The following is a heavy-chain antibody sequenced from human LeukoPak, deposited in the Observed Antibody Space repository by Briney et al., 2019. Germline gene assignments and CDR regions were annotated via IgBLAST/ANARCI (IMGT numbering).Heavy chain of an antibody. CDR2: ISGSGGGT. Sequence: PGGSLRLSCAASGFTFSSYAMSWVRQAPGKGLEWGSAISGSGGGTYYADSVKGRFTISRDNSKNTLYLQMNSLRAEDTAVYYCAKAVARYSSGWYGVFDYWGQGTLVTVSS. J-gene: IGHJ4*02. CDR3: AKAVARYSSGWYGVFDY. D-gene: IGHD6-19*01. V-gene: IGHV3-23*01. CDR1: GFTFSSYA.